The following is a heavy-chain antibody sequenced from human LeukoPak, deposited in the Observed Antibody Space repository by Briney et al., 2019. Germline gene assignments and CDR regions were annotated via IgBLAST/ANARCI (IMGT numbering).Heavy chain of an antibody. V-gene: IGHV1-8*03. CDR1: GYRFTSSD. CDR2: INPDSGDT. Sequence: ASVKVSCKASGYRFTSSDINWVRQATGQGLEWMGWINPDSGDTGCAEKFQDRLTIAGDTSITTAYMELTNLKSEDTAVYYCTRGWDLWGQGTLVTVSS. J-gene: IGHJ5*02. CDR3: TRGWDL.